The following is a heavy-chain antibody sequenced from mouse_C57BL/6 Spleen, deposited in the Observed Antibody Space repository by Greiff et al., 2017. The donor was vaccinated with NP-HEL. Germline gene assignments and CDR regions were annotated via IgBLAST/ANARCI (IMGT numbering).Heavy chain of an antibody. D-gene: IGHD1-1*01. CDR1: GFNIKDDY. V-gene: IGHV14-4*01. CDR3: TTGTTVVANWYFDV. CDR2: IDPENGDT. Sequence: VQLQQSGAELVRPGASVKLSCTASGFNIKDDYMHWVKQRPEQGLEWIGWIDPENGDTEYASKFQGKATIPADTSSNTAYLQLSSLTSEDTAVYYCTTGTTVVANWYFDVWGTGTTVTVSS. J-gene: IGHJ1*03.